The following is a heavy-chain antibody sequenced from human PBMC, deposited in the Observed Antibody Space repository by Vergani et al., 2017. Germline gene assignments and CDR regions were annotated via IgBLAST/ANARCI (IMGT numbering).Heavy chain of an antibody. CDR1: GFTFSNSA. V-gene: IGHV3-23*01. CDR2: ISGHGDRT. Sequence: EVHLLESGGGQVEAGGSLRLSCVASGFTFSNSAMSWVRQTSGKGLEWVSAISGHGDRTYYADSVKGRFTISRDNSKNKVYLQMNSLKAEDRAKYYCAREERRNTSHIVGDWGKGTLVTV. J-gene: IGHJ4*02. D-gene: IGHD2-15*01. CDR3: AREERRNTSHIVGD.